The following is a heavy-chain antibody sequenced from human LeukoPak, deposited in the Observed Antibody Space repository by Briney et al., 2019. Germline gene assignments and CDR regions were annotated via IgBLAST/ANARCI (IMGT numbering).Heavy chain of an antibody. V-gene: IGHV3-11*04. CDR3: ARDLNPGYSSGWSGVWFDP. CDR1: GFTFSDYY. D-gene: IGHD6-19*01. CDR2: ISSSGSTI. J-gene: IGHJ5*02. Sequence: GGSLRLSCAASGFTFSDYYMSWIRQAPGKGLEWVSYISSSGSTIYYADSVKGRFTISRDNAKNSLYLQMNSLRAEDTAVYYCARDLNPGYSSGWSGVWFDPWGQGTLVTVSS.